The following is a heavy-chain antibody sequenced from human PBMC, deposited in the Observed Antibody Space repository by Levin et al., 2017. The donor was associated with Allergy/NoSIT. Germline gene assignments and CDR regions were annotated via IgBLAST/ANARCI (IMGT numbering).Heavy chain of an antibody. CDR1: GGSISSGDYY. CDR3: ATGPGVVIMGY. D-gene: IGHD3-3*01. Sequence: SCTVSGGSISSGDYYWSWIRQPPGKGLEWIGYIYYSGSTYYNPSLKSRVTISVDTSKNQFSLKLSSVTAADTAVYYCATGPGVVIMGYWGQGTLVTVSS. J-gene: IGHJ4*02. CDR2: IYYSGST. V-gene: IGHV4-30-4*01.